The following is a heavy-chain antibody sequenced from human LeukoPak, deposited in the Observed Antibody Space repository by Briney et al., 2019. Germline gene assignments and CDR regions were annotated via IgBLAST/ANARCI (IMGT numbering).Heavy chain of an antibody. CDR2: ITPIFGTA. Sequence: SVKVSCKASGDTFNNYNVNWVRQAPGQGLEWMGGITPIFGTANYAQKFQGRVTTTAAESTSTAYLELRSLTSEDTAVYFCATERWLQYWGQGTMVTVSS. CDR3: ATERWLQY. J-gene: IGHJ3*01. D-gene: IGHD5-24*01. V-gene: IGHV1-69*13. CDR1: GDTFNNYN.